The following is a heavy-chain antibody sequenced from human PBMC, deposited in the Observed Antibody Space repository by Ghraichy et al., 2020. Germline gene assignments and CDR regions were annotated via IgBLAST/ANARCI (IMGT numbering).Heavy chain of an antibody. V-gene: IGHV1-18*01. J-gene: IGHJ5*02. D-gene: IGHD2-15*01. CDR2: ISPNNGDT. CDR1: GYIFRNYG. Sequence: ASVKVPCEASGYIFRNYGIGWVRRAPGKGLEWVGWISPNNGDTSSAQSFQDRLTMTTDTSTNTAYLELRSLTSEDTAVYYCARIIIASNFFDPWGHGTLVTVSS. CDR3: ARIIIASNFFDP.